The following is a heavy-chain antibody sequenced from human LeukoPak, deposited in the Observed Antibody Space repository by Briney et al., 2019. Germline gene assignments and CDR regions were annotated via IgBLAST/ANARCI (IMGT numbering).Heavy chain of an antibody. CDR3: AKGGISLVRGSFDY. CDR1: GFTFSSYA. CDR2: ISGSAGST. J-gene: IGHJ4*02. D-gene: IGHD3-10*01. Sequence: PGGSLRLSCAASGFTFSSYAMSWVRQAPGKGLEWVSAISGSAGSTYYAGSVKGRFTISRDNSKNTLYLQMNSLRAEDTAVYYCAKGGISLVRGSFDYWGQGTLVTVSS. V-gene: IGHV3-23*01.